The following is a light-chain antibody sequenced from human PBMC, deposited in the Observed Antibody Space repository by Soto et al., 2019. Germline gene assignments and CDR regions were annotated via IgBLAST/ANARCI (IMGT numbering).Light chain of an antibody. CDR2: GAS. Sequence: EIVLTQSPATLSVSPGESATVSPRASQSISSNLAWYQQKPGQSPRLLIYGASSRATGVPVRFSGIGSGVAFTLTISGLQSEDFAVYHCKQYNQWPGTFGQGTKVDIK. CDR3: KQYNQWPGT. CDR1: QSISSN. V-gene: IGKV3-15*01. J-gene: IGKJ1*01.